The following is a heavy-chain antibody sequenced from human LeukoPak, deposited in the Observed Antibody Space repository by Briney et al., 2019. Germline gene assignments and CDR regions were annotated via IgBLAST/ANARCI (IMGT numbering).Heavy chain of an antibody. CDR1: GYSISSGYY. CDR2: IYHSGST. V-gene: IGHV4-38-2*01. Sequence: SETLSLTCAVSGYSISSGYYWGWIRPPPGKGLEWIGSIYHSGSTYYNPSLKSRVTISVDTSKNQFSLKLSSVTAADTAVYYCARALLYGSGSYGAFDIWGQGTMVTVSS. J-gene: IGHJ3*02. CDR3: ARALLYGSGSYGAFDI. D-gene: IGHD3-10*01.